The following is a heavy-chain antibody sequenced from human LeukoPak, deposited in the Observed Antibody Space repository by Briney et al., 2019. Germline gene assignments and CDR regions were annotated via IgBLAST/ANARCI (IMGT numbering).Heavy chain of an antibody. CDR1: GFNFDDYT. D-gene: IGHD5-24*01. Sequence: GGSLRLSCAASGFNFDDYTMHWVRHAPGKGLEWVSLVGWDGGGTFYADSVKGRFTISRDNSKNTLYLQMNSLRAEDTAVYYCARDKWLHRPVGGQGTLVTVSS. CDR2: VGWDGGGT. J-gene: IGHJ4*02. V-gene: IGHV3-43*01. CDR3: ARDKWLHRPV.